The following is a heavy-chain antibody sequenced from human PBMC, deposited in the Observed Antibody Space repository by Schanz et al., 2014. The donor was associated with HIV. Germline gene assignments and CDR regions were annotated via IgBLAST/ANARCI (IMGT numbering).Heavy chain of an antibody. Sequence: VQLVQSGAEVKEPGASVKVSCKASGYTFIDYYVHWVRQAPGQGLEWMGGFIPIFGTTNYAQKFQGRVTITADESTSTTYLELSSLRSEDTAVYYCASQYSNYDSSRRYHWYFDLWGRGTLVTVSS. D-gene: IGHD4-4*01. J-gene: IGHJ2*01. CDR3: ASQYSNYDSSRRYHWYFDL. V-gene: IGHV1-69*01. CDR2: FIPIFGTT. CDR1: GYTFIDYY.